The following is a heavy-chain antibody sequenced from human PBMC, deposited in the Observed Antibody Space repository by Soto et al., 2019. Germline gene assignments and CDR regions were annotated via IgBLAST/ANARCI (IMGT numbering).Heavy chain of an antibody. V-gene: IGHV3-23*01. D-gene: IGHD1-26*01. CDR2: ISGSGFKK. CDR1: GFIFENFG. J-gene: IGHJ5*02. Sequence: GGSLRLSCAASGFIFENFGMSWVRQAPGEGLEWISSISGSGFKKYYADSVKGRFTISRDNSKSTVYLELNNLSAEDTAVYHCAKNQGVELVPLATVDWFDPWGQGSVVTVSS. CDR3: AKNQGVELVPLATVDWFDP.